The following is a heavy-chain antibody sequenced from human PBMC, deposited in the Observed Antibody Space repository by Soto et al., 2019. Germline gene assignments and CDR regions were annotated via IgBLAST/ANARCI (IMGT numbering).Heavy chain of an antibody. CDR2: INPGGGRT. J-gene: IGHJ4*02. CDR1: GYTFTSYY. D-gene: IGHD2-21*02. CDR3: ARGPSCGGDCYLFDY. Sequence: QVQLVQSGAEVTKPGASVKLSCKASGYTFTSYYIHWVRQAPGQGLEWVAMINPGGGRTKNAQKFQDRFTLPRATSTGTVDMELSRLTSADTAVYYCARGPSCGGDCYLFDYWGQGSLVTVSS. V-gene: IGHV1-46*01.